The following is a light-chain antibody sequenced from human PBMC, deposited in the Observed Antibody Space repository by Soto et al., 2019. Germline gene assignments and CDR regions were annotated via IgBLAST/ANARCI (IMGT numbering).Light chain of an antibody. CDR2: KAS. CDR3: QQYSTYPCT. J-gene: IGKJ1*01. Sequence: IQMTQSRSTLSASVGDRVTITCRASQSISNWLAWYQQKPGKAPKLLIYKASSLESGVPSRFSGSGSGTEFTLTISSLQPDDFATYYCQQYSTYPCTFGQGTKVEIK. CDR1: QSISNW. V-gene: IGKV1-5*03.